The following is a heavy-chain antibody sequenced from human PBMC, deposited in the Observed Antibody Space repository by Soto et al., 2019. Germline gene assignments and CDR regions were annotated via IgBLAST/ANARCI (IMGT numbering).Heavy chain of an antibody. CDR3: ARGPTDYYDNSGNYFLDY. CDR2: ISTYNGNT. Sequence: QVQLVQSGAEVKKPGASVKVSCKASGYTFTTYVMSWVRQAPGQGLDWMGRISTYNGNTKYAERLQGRVTMTTDTTTSKAYMALRSLRSDDTAVYYCARGPTDYYDNSGNYFLDYWGQGALVTVSS. J-gene: IGHJ4*02. V-gene: IGHV1-18*01. CDR1: GYTFTTYV. D-gene: IGHD3-22*01.